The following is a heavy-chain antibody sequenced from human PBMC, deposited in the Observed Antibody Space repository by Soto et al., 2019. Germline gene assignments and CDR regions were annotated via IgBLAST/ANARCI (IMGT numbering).Heavy chain of an antibody. CDR3: AKDFSSGWYGAPFDP. D-gene: IGHD6-19*01. Sequence: QPQLVESGGGVVQPGRSLRLSCAASGFTFISYGMHWVRQAPGKGLEWVAVISYDGSNKYHADSVKGRFTISRDNYKNTLYLKMNSLRVEDTAVYYCAKDFSSGWYGAPFDPWGQGTLVTVSS. V-gene: IGHV3-30*18. CDR2: ISYDGSNK. CDR1: GFTFISYG. J-gene: IGHJ5*02.